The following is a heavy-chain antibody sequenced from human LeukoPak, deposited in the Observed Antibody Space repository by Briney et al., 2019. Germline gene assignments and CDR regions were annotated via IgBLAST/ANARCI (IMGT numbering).Heavy chain of an antibody. CDR2: IYYSGST. CDR3: ARAKPSEYYYDSSGYSH. Sequence: PSETLSLTCTVSGGSISNYYWNWIRQSPGKGLEWLGYIYYSGSTNYNPSLKSRVTISVDTSKNQFSLKLSSVTAADTAVYYCARAKPSEYYYDSSGYSHWGQGTLVTVSS. D-gene: IGHD3-22*01. CDR1: GGSISNYY. J-gene: IGHJ4*02. V-gene: IGHV4-59*12.